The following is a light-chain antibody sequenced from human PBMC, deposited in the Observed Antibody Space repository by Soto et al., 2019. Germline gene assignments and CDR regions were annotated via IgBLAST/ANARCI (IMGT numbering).Light chain of an antibody. CDR3: AAWDDSLNGRV. Sequence: QSVLTQPPSASGTPGQRVTISCSGSSSNIGSNTVNWYQQLPGTAPKLLIYSNNQRPSGVPDRFSGSKSATSASLAISGLQSEDEADYYCAAWDDSLNGRVFGGGTNVTVL. CDR2: SNN. V-gene: IGLV1-44*01. CDR1: SSNIGSNT. J-gene: IGLJ3*02.